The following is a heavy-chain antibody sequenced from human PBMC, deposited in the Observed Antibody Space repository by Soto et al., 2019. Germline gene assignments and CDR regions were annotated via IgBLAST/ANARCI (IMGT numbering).Heavy chain of an antibody. D-gene: IGHD3-22*01. V-gene: IGHV3-23*01. CDR2: IYGNAGAT. Sequence: PGGSLRLSCAGSGFTFSTFSMNWVRQAPGKGLEWVSSIYGNAGATFYADSVKGRFTISRDNSNNILYLQMNSLRVEDTAVYYCARDYYKYYDSSGYYRSPAYWGQGTLVTVSS. CDR3: ARDYYKYYDSSGYYRSPAY. CDR1: GFTFSTFS. J-gene: IGHJ4*02.